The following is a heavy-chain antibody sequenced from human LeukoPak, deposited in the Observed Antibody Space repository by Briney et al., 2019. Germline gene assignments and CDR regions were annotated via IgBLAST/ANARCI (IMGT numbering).Heavy chain of an antibody. D-gene: IGHD2-2*01. V-gene: IGHV1-8*01. CDR2: MNPNSGNT. CDR1: GYTFTSYD. CDR3: ARVAYCSSTSCYHFDY. J-gene: IGHJ4*02. Sequence: GASVKISCKASGYTFTSYDINWVRQATGQGLEWLGWMNPNSGNTGYAQKFQGRGTMTRNTSISTAYMELSSLRSEDTAVYYCARVAYCSSTSCYHFDYWGQGTLVTVSS.